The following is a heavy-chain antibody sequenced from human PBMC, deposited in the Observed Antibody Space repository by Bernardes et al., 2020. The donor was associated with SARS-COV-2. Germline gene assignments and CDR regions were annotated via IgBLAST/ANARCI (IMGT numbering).Heavy chain of an antibody. Sequence: SETLSLTCAVSGYSISSSNWWGWIGQPPGKGLEWIGYIYYSGNTYYNPSLKSRVTMSVDTSKNQFSLKLSSVTAVDSAVYYCARAGGSSRHFDYWGQGTLVTVSS. D-gene: IGHD1-26*01. CDR3: ARAGGSSRHFDY. J-gene: IGHJ4*02. V-gene: IGHV4-28*03. CDR2: IYYSGNT. CDR1: GYSISSSNW.